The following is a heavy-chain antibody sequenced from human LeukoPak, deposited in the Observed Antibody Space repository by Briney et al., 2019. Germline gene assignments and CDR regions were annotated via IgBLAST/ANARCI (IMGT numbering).Heavy chain of an antibody. CDR1: GGSISSSSYY. D-gene: IGHD5-12*01. CDR3: ATHRRSGSGGSENAFEI. V-gene: IGHV4-39*01. J-gene: IGHJ3*02. CDR2: IHYSGTT. Sequence: PSETLSLTCTVSGGSISSSSYYWGWIRQPPGKGLEWIGSIHYSGTTYFNPSLKSRVTISVDTSKNQFSLKLSSVTAADTAIYYCATHRRSGSGGSENAFEIWGQGTMVTVSS.